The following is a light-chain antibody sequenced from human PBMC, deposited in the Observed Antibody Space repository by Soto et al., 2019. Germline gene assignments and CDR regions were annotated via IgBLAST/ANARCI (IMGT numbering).Light chain of an antibody. CDR1: QSVSSNY. CDR2: GAS. J-gene: IGKJ2*01. V-gene: IGKV3-20*01. CDR3: QHYDSSPPYT. Sequence: EIVLTQSPGTLSLSPGERVTLSCRASQSVSSNYLAWYQQKSGQAPRLLIYGASNRATGIPDRFSGSGSGTDFTLTISRLEPEDFAVYYCQHYDSSPPYTFAQGTELEIK.